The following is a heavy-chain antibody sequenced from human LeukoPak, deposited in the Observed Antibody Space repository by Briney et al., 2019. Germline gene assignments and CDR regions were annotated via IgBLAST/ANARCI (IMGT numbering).Heavy chain of an antibody. CDR1: GFTFSSYA. D-gene: IGHD3-10*01. CDR3: ARGPSYGARCDYLDY. J-gene: IGHJ4*02. Sequence: GGSLRLSCAASGFTFSSYAMHWVRQAPGKGLEWVAVISYDGSNKYYADSVKGRFTISRDNSKNTLYLQMNSLRAEDTAVYYCARGPSYGARCDYLDYWGQGALVTVSS. V-gene: IGHV3-30-3*01. CDR2: ISYDGSNK.